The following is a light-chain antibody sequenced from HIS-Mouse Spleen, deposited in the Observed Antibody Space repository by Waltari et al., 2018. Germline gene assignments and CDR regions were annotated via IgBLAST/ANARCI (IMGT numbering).Light chain of an antibody. J-gene: IGLJ2*01. Sequence: SYELTQPPSVSVSPGQTARITCSGDALPKKYAYWYQQKSGQAPVLVIYEDRKRASGIPDRFAGSSSGTMATLNISGAQVEDEADYYCYSTDSSGNHRVFSGGTKLTVL. CDR3: YSTDSSGNHRV. V-gene: IGLV3-10*01. CDR1: ALPKKY. CDR2: EDR.